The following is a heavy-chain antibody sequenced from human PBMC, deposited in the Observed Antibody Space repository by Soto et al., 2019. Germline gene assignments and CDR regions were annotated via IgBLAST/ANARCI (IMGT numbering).Heavy chain of an antibody. D-gene: IGHD1-26*01. V-gene: IGHV5-10-1*01. Sequence: GESLKISCKGSGYRFTSYWIGWVRQMPGKGLEWMGMIDPSDSDTNYSPSFQGHVTISADKSISTAYLQWSSLKASDTAMYYCASLPSGSYLGLPYYYYGMDVWGQGTTVTVSS. CDR3: ASLPSGSYLGLPYYYYGMDV. CDR1: GYRFTSYW. CDR2: IDPSDSDT. J-gene: IGHJ6*02.